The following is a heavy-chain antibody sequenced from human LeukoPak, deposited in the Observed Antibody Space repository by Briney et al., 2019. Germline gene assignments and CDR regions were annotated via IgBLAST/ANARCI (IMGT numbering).Heavy chain of an antibody. J-gene: IGHJ6*03. D-gene: IGHD2-15*01. Sequence: PGGSLRLSCAASGFTFSSYGMHWVRQAPGKGLDWVAFLRYDGSNKYYADSVKGRFTISRDNSKNTLYLQMNSLRAEDAAIYYCAKNGDRGAYCSGGSCYPYYYYNMDVWGKGTTVTISS. CDR3: AKNGDRGAYCSGGSCYPYYYYNMDV. CDR2: LRYDGSNK. V-gene: IGHV3-30*02. CDR1: GFTFSSYG.